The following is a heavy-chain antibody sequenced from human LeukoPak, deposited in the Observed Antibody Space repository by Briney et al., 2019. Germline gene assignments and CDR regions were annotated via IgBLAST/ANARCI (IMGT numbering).Heavy chain of an antibody. D-gene: IGHD6-19*01. J-gene: IGHJ5*02. CDR3: ARSGYSSGWYWFDP. V-gene: IGHV4-39*01. CDR1: GGSISSSSYY. CDR2: IYYSGST. Sequence: PSETLSLTCTVSGGSISSSSYYWGWIRQPPGKGLEWIGSIYYSGSTYYNPSLKSRVTISVDTSKNQFSLKLSSVTAADTAVCYCARSGYSSGWYWFDPWGQGTLVTVSS.